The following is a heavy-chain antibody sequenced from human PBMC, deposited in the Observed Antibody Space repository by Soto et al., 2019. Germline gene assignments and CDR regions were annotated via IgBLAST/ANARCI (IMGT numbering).Heavy chain of an antibody. D-gene: IGHD3-10*01. CDR2: IYSDGFT. CDR1: GLTVSSNY. CDR3: AMKSQYFYDSGGPNYFDS. V-gene: IGHV3-66*01. J-gene: IGHJ4*02. Sequence: GGSLRLSCAASGLTVSSNYMTWVRQAPGKGLQWVSVIYSDGFTSYADSVKGRFTISRDNSKNTLYLQMNSLGAEDTALYYCAMKSQYFYDSGGPNYFDSWGQGTLLTVSS.